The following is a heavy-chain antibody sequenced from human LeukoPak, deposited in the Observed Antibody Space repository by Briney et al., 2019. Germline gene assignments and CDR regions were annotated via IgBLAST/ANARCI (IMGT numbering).Heavy chain of an antibody. CDR3: ARGLPYNWNYGSVNWFDP. CDR1: GGSFSGYY. CDR2: INHSGST. V-gene: IGHV4-34*01. Sequence: SETLSLTCAVYGGSFSGYYWSWIRQPPGKGLEWIGEINHSGSTNYNPSLKSRVTISVDTSKNQFSLKLSSVTAADTAVYYCARGLPYNWNYGSVNWFDPWGQGTLVPVSS. D-gene: IGHD1-7*01. J-gene: IGHJ5*02.